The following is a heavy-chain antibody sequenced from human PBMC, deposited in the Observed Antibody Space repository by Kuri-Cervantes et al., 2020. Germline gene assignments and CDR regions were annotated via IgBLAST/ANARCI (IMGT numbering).Heavy chain of an antibody. J-gene: IGHJ4*02. V-gene: IGHV3-33*01. D-gene: IGHD2-21*02. CDR1: GFTFSSYG. CDR3: ARAYVDVTFDY. CDR2: IWYDGSNK. Sequence: GGSLRLSCAASGFTFSSYGMHWVRQAPGKGLEWVAVIWYDGSNKYYADSVKGRFTISRDNSKNTLYPQMNSLRAEDTAVYYCARAYVDVTFDYWGQGTLVTVSS.